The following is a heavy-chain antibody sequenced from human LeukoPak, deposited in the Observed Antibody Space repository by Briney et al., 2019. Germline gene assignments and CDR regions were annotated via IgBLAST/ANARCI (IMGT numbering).Heavy chain of an antibody. Sequence: ASVKVSCKASGYTFTGYYMHWVRQAPGQGLEWMGRINPNSGGTNYAQKFQGRVTMTRDTSISTAYMELSRLRSDDTAVYYCARGPAKYYYDSSGGNWFDPWGQGTLVTVSS. CDR3: ARGPAKYYYDSSGGNWFDP. D-gene: IGHD3-22*01. J-gene: IGHJ5*02. V-gene: IGHV1-2*06. CDR2: INPNSGGT. CDR1: GYTFTGYY.